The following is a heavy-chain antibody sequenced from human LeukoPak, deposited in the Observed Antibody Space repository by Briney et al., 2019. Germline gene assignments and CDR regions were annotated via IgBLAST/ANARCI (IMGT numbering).Heavy chain of an antibody. D-gene: IGHD6-13*01. CDR1: GFTFSSYA. Sequence: PGGSLRLSCAASGFTFSSYAMSWVRQAPGKGLEWVSAISGSGGSTYYADSVKGRFTISRGNSKNTLYLQMNSLRAEDTAVYYCAKDYASSRIAAAGIGYWGQGTLVTVSS. J-gene: IGHJ4*02. CDR3: AKDYASSRIAAAGIGY. CDR2: ISGSGGST. V-gene: IGHV3-23*01.